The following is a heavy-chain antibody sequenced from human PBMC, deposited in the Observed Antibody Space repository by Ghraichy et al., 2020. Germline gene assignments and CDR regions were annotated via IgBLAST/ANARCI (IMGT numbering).Heavy chain of an antibody. J-gene: IGHJ5*02. V-gene: IGHV3-7*02. Sequence: GALRLSCAASGFNFRTSWMAWVRQAPGKGLEWVASINTDGSGKYYVDSVKGRFTLSRDNAEKSLYLQMSSLRAEDTAVYYCGDFDVTWGQGTLVTVSS. CDR3: GDFDVT. D-gene: IGHD3-3*01. CDR1: GFNFRTSW. CDR2: INTDGSGK.